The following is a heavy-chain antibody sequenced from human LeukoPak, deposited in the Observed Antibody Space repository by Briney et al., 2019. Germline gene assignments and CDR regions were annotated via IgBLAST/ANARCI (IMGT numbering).Heavy chain of an antibody. D-gene: IGHD6-13*01. Sequence: SETLSLTCSVAGGSISNSYWCWIRQPPWKGLEWIGRIYSSGSTNYHPSLKSRVTMSVDTSGNQFSLRLSSVTAADTAVYYCARGTAGISVWGPGTTVTVSS. J-gene: IGHJ6*02. V-gene: IGHV4-4*07. CDR1: GGSISNSY. CDR2: IYSSGST. CDR3: ARGTAGISV.